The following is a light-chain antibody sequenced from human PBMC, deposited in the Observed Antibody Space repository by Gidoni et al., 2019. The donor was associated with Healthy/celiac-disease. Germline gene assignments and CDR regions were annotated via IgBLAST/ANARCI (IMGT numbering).Light chain of an antibody. CDR2: YDS. CDR1: NIGSKR. J-gene: IGLJ2*01. Sequence: SHVLTQPPSVSVAPGKTARITCGGNNIGSKRVHWYQQKPGQAPVLVIYYDSDRPSGIPERFSGSNSGNTATLTISRVEAGDEADYYCQVWDSSSDHVVFGGGTKLTVL. V-gene: IGLV3-21*04. CDR3: QVWDSSSDHVV.